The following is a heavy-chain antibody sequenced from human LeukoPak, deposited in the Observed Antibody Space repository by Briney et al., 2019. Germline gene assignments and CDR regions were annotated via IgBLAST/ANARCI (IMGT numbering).Heavy chain of an antibody. Sequence: ASVKVSRKASGYTFTSYGISWVRQAPGQGLEWMGWISAYNGNTNYAQKLQGRVTMTTDTSTSTAYMELRSLRSDDTAVYYCARDKLELPLGWFDPWGQGTLVTVSS. CDR3: ARDKLELPLGWFDP. J-gene: IGHJ5*02. D-gene: IGHD1-7*01. V-gene: IGHV1-18*01. CDR2: ISAYNGNT. CDR1: GYTFTSYG.